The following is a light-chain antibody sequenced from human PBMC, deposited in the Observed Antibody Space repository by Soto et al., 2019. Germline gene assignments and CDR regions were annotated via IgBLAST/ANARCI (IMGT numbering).Light chain of an antibody. CDR1: RSISNY. J-gene: IGKJ3*01. CDR3: QRRSSWPFT. V-gene: IGKV3-11*01. CDR2: ATS. Sequence: GLSQSPATVSLSPGEGATLSCRASRSISNYLAWYQQIAGQAPRLLVYATSKRATGIPARFGGRSSGTVFPLTISSLAPEYFAVYYQQRRSSWPFTFGPGTKVDVK.